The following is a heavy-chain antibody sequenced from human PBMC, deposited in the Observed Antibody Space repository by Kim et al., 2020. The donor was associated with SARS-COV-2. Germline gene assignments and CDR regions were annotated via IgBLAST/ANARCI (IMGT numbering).Heavy chain of an antibody. CDR3: AKDIGQLVRGGYFDY. D-gene: IGHD6-13*01. V-gene: IGHV3-9*01. Sequence: GGSLRLSCAASGFTFDDYAMHWVRQAPGKGLEWVSGISWNSGSIGYADSVKGRFTISRDNAKNSLYLQMNSLRAEDTALYYCAKDIGQLVRGGYFDYWGQGTLVTVSS. J-gene: IGHJ4*02. CDR2: ISWNSGSI. CDR1: GFTFDDYA.